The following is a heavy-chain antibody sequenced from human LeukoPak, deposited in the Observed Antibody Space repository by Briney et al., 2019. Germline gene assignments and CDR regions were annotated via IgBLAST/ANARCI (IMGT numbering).Heavy chain of an antibody. Sequence: GGSLRLSCAASGFTFSSYSMNWVRQAPGKGLEWVSFIYSGGNTHNSDSVKGRFTISRDNSKNTLYLQMNTLRAEDTAVYYCARRAGDYSHPYDYWGQGTLVTVSS. CDR2: IYSGGNT. V-gene: IGHV3-53*01. CDR3: ARRAGDYSHPYDY. D-gene: IGHD3-22*01. CDR1: GFTFSSYS. J-gene: IGHJ4*02.